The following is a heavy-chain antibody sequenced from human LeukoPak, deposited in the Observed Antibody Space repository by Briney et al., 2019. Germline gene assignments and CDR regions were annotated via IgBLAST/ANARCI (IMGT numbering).Heavy chain of an antibody. CDR2: ISSSSSYI. V-gene: IGHV3-21*01. J-gene: IGHJ4*02. D-gene: IGHD2-2*01. Sequence: PGGSLRLSCAASGFTFSSYSMNWVRQAPGKGLEWVSSISSSSSYIYYADSVKGRFTISRDNAKNPLYLQMNSLRAEDTAVYYCARDRCSSTSCSFDYWGQGTLVTVSS. CDR1: GFTFSSYS. CDR3: ARDRCSSTSCSFDY.